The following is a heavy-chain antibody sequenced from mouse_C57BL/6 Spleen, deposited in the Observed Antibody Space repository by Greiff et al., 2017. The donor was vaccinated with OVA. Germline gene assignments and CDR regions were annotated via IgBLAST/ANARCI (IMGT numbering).Heavy chain of an antibody. CDR1: GFTFSSYA. D-gene: IGHD2-4*01. Sequence: EVKLMESGEGLVKPGGSLKLSCAASGFTFSSYAMSWVRQTPEKRLEWVAYISSGGDYIYYADTVKGRFTISRDNARNTLYLQMSSLKSEDTAMYYCTREGDYDVFMDYWGQGTSVTVSS. V-gene: IGHV5-9-1*02. J-gene: IGHJ4*01. CDR2: ISSGGDYI. CDR3: TREGDYDVFMDY.